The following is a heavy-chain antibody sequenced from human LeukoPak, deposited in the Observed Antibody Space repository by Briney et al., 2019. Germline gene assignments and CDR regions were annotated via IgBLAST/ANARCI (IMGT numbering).Heavy chain of an antibody. CDR3: AKDFPNWGCDY. V-gene: IGHV3-66*03. CDR1: GFTVSSNS. Sequence: GGSLRLSCTVSGFTVSSNSMSWVRQAPGKGLEWVSFIYSDNTHYADSVKGRFTISRDNSKNTLYLQMNSLRTDDTAVYYCAKDFPNWGCDYWGQGTLVTVSS. D-gene: IGHD7-27*01. CDR2: IYSDNT. J-gene: IGHJ4*02.